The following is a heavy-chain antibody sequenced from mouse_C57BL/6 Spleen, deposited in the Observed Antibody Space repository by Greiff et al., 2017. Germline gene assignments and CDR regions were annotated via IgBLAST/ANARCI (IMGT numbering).Heavy chain of an antibody. Sequence: VQLQQSGAELVRPGASVTLSCKASGYTFTDYEMHWVKQTPVHGLEWIGAIDPETGGTAYNQKFKGKAILTADKSSSTAYMERRSLTSEDSAVYYCTRSMVRDWYFDVWGTGTTVTVSS. V-gene: IGHV1-15*01. D-gene: IGHD2-2*01. CDR3: TRSMVRDWYFDV. CDR2: IDPETGGT. J-gene: IGHJ1*03. CDR1: GYTFTDYE.